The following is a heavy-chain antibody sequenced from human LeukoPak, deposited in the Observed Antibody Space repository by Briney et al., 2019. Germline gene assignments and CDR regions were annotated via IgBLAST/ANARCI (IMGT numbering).Heavy chain of an antibody. CDR3: ARGTSRGSGYYY. V-gene: IGHV3-30-3*01. D-gene: IGHD3-22*01. CDR1: GFTFSSYA. J-gene: IGHJ4*02. CDR2: ISYDGSNK. Sequence: GGSLRLSCAASGFTFSSYAMHWVRQAPGKGLEWVAVISYDGSNKYHADSVKGRFTISRDNSKNTLYLQMNSLRAEDTAVYYCARGTSRGSGYYYWGQGTLVTVSS.